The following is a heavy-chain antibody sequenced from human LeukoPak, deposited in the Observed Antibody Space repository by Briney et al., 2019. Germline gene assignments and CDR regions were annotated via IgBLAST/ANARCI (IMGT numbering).Heavy chain of an antibody. CDR1: GFTFSSYA. Sequence: QPGGSLRLSCAASGFTFSSYAMSWVRQAPGKELEWVSAISGSGGSTYYADSVKGRFTISRDNSKNTLYLQMNSLRAEDTAVYYCAKTYYYDSLLDYWGQGTLVTVSS. V-gene: IGHV3-23*01. J-gene: IGHJ4*02. D-gene: IGHD3-22*01. CDR3: AKTYYYDSLLDY. CDR2: ISGSGGST.